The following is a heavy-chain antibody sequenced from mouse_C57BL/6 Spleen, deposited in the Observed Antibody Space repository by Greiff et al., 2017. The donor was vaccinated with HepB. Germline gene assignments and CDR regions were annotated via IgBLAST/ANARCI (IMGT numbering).Heavy chain of an antibody. Sequence: EVQLVESGGGLVQPGGSLKLSCAASGFTFSDYYMYWVRQTPEKRLEWVAYISNGGGSTYYPDTVKGRFTISRDNAKNTLYLQMSRLKSEDTAMYYCARPLGYYGSSPHWYFDVWGTGTTVTVSS. J-gene: IGHJ1*03. CDR3: ARPLGYYGSSPHWYFDV. CDR1: GFTFSDYY. D-gene: IGHD1-1*01. V-gene: IGHV5-12*01. CDR2: ISNGGGST.